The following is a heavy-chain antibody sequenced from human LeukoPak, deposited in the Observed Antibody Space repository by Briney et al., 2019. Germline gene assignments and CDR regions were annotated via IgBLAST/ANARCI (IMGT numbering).Heavy chain of an antibody. CDR1: GFTFSTYW. V-gene: IGHV3-74*01. D-gene: IGHD1-7*01. CDR2: INGDGSTT. CDR3: VPYNWNYALNY. Sequence: PGGSLRLSCAASGFTFSTYWMHWVRHAPGKGLVWVSRINGDGSTTTYADSVKGRFTISRDNAKNTLYLQMNSLRAEDTAVYYCVPYNWNYALNYWGQGTLVAVSS. J-gene: IGHJ4*02.